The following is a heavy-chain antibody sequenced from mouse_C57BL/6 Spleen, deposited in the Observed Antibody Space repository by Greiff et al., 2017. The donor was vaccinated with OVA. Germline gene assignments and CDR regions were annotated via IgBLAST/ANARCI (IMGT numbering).Heavy chain of an antibody. CDR2: IDPNSGGT. CDR3: AREGFGIYYYAMDY. D-gene: IGHD3-3*01. Sequence: QVQLQQPGAELVKPGASVKLSCKASGYTFTSYWMHWVKQRPGRGLEWIGRIDPNSGGTKYNEKFKSKATLTADKPSSTAYMQLSSLTSEDSAVYDCAREGFGIYYYAMDYWGQGTSVTVSS. V-gene: IGHV1-72*01. CDR1: GYTFTSYW. J-gene: IGHJ4*01.